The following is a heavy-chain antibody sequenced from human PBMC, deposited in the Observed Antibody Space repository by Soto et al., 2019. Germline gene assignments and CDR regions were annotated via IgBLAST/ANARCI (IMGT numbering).Heavy chain of an antibody. CDR1: GPSISGFY. Sequence: SETLSLTCTVSGPSISGFYWSWIRKSAGKGLEWIGRIYATGTTDYNPSLKSRVMMSVDKSKKQFSLKLRSVTAADTAVYYCVRDGTKTLRDWFDPWGQGISVTVSS. J-gene: IGHJ5*02. D-gene: IGHD1-1*01. V-gene: IGHV4-4*07. CDR2: IYATGTT. CDR3: VRDGTKTLRDWFDP.